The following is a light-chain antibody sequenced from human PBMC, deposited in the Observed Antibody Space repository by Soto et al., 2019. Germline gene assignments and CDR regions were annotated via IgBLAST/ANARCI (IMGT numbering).Light chain of an antibody. V-gene: IGLV2-23*01. CDR3: CSYAGSSPYL. J-gene: IGLJ1*01. Sequence: QSALTQPASVSGSPGRSITISCTGTSSDVGSYNFVSWYQQHPGKAPKLMIYEGSKRPSGVSNRFSGSKSGNTASLTISGLQADDEADYYCCSYAGSSPYLFGTGTKLTVL. CDR2: EGS. CDR1: SSDVGSYNF.